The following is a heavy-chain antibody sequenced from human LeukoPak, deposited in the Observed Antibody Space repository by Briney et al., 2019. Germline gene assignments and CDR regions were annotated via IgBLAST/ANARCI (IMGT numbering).Heavy chain of an antibody. J-gene: IGHJ1*01. V-gene: IGHV1-69*05. CDR1: GGPFSRLA. CDR3: ARDSSGYPVGYFEH. D-gene: IGHD3-22*01. Sequence: ASVKVSCKASGGPFSRLAFSWVRQAPGQGPEWMGGIIPVYGTPNYAQSFQGRVTITTDDSTSTGYMELSSLTSEDTAIYYCARDSSGYPVGYFEHWGQGTLVTVSS. CDR2: IIPVYGTP.